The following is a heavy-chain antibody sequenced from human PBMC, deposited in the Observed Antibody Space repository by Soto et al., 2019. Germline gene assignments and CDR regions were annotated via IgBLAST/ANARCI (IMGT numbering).Heavy chain of an antibody. D-gene: IGHD3-9*01. V-gene: IGHV1-18*04. CDR1: GYTFLSYG. CDR3: ARGRADYDILTGYGHYYYYGMDV. J-gene: IGHJ6*02. Sequence: ASVKVSCKASGYTFLSYGISWVRQAPGQGLEWMGWISTYNGNTNYAQKLQGRVTMTTDTSTSTAYMELRSLRSDDTAVYYCARGRADYDILTGYGHYYYYGMDVWGQGTTVTSP. CDR2: ISTYNGNT.